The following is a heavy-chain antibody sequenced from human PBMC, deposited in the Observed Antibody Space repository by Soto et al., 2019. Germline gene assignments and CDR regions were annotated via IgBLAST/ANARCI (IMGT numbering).Heavy chain of an antibody. CDR2: ISDDGSNQ. Sequence: QVHLVEAGGGVVQPGGSLRLSCAASGFTFKSFAMHWVRQAPGKGLEWGAFISDDGSNQYFADSVTGRCTISRDNSENTVSLQIDSLRPGDTAVYYCAKDLYSGSYSSYYFHHWGQGILVTVSS. V-gene: IGHV3-30*18. CDR3: AKDLYSGSYSSYYFHH. J-gene: IGHJ4*02. CDR1: GFTFKSFA. D-gene: IGHD1-26*01.